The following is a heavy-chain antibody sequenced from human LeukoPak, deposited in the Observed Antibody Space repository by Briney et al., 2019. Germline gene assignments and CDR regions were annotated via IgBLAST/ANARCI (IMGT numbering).Heavy chain of an antibody. D-gene: IGHD2-21*01. Sequence: GGSLRLSCAASGFTFSNYWMTWVRQAPGKGLEWVSYSSSILPTTFYAESVEGRFTISRDNAKNSLYLPMNSLRAEDTAVYYCARIEAFCGSGGCYEGFDSWGQGTLVTVSS. CDR2: SSSILPTT. CDR3: ARIEAFCGSGGCYEGFDS. J-gene: IGHJ5*01. CDR1: GFTFSNYW. V-gene: IGHV3-48*04.